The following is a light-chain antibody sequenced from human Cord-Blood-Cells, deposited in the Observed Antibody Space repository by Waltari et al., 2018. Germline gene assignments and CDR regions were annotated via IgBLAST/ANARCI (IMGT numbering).Light chain of an antibody. Sequence: DIQMTQSPSTLSASVGDRVTITCRASQSISSWLAWYQQKPGKAPKLLIYDASSLESGVPSRFSGSGSGTEFTLTISSLQPDDFATYYCQQYNIYSPYTFGQGTKLEIK. CDR3: QQYNIYSPYT. J-gene: IGKJ2*01. CDR2: DAS. CDR1: QSISSW. V-gene: IGKV1-5*01.